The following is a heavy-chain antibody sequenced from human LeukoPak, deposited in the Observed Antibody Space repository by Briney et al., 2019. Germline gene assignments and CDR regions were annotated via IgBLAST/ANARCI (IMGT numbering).Heavy chain of an antibody. CDR3: ASLKRGVINLLFYY. J-gene: IGHJ4*02. Sequence: GGSLRLSCAASGFTFSSYAMSWVRQAPGKGLEWVSAISGSGGSTYYADSVKGRFTISRDNSKNTLYLQMNSLRAEDTAVYYCASLKRGVINLLFYYWGQGTLVTVS. D-gene: IGHD3-10*01. CDR1: GFTFSSYA. CDR2: ISGSGGST. V-gene: IGHV3-23*01.